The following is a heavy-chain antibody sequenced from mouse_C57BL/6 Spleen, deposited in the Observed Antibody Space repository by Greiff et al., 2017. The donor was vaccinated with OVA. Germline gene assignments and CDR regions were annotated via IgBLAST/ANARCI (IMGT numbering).Heavy chain of an antibody. D-gene: IGHD4-1*02. CDR2: INPSNGGT. CDR1: GYTFTSYW. V-gene: IGHV1-53*01. Sequence: VQLQQPGTELVKPGASVKLSCKASGYTFTSYWMHWVKQRPGQGLEWIGNINPSNGGTNYNEKFKSKATLTVDKSSSTAYMQLSSLTSEDAAVYDCARLEINWYYLDDWGQGTTLTVAS. CDR3: ARLEINWYYLDD. J-gene: IGHJ2*01.